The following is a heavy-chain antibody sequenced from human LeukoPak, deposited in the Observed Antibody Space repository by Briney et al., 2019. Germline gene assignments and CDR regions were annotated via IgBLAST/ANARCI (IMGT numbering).Heavy chain of an antibody. CDR1: GFTFSSYA. CDR3: AKASYGSGSYYKNLFDY. J-gene: IGHJ4*02. CDR2: ISGSGGST. D-gene: IGHD3-10*01. V-gene: IGHV3-23*01. Sequence: GGSLRLSCAASGFTFSSYAMSWVRQAPGKGLGWVSAISGSGGSTYYADSVKGRFTISRDNSKNTLYLQMNSLRAEDTAVYYCAKASYGSGSYYKNLFDYWGQGTLVTVSS.